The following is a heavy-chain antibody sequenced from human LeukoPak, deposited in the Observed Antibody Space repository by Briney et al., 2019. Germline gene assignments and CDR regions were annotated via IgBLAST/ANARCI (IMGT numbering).Heavy chain of an antibody. CDR1: GYTFTGYY. Sequence: GASVKVSCKASGYTFTGYYMHWVRQAPGQGLEWMGRINPNSGGTNYAQKFQGRVTVTRDTSTSTVYMELSSLRSEDTAVYYCARSRGTYFYYWGQGTLVTGSS. J-gene: IGHJ4*02. CDR3: ARSRGTYFYY. CDR2: INPNSGGT. D-gene: IGHD1-26*01. V-gene: IGHV1-2*06.